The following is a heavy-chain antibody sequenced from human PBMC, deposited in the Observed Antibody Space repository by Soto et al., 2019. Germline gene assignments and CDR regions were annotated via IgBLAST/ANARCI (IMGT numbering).Heavy chain of an antibody. CDR3: ARSQAYYYYYGMDV. J-gene: IGHJ6*02. CDR2: IYHSGST. CDR1: GGSISSSNW. V-gene: IGHV4-4*02. Sequence: TETLSLTCAVSGGSISSSNWWSWVRQPPGKGLEWIGEIYHSGSTNYNPSLKSRVTISVDKSKNQFSLKLSSVTAADTAVYYCARSQAYYYYYGMDVWGQGTTVTVSS.